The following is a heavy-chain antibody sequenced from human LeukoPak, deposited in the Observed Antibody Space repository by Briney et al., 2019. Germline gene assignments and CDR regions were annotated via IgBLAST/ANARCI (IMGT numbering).Heavy chain of an antibody. D-gene: IGHD6-13*01. CDR1: GGSISSYY. J-gene: IGHJ3*02. Sequence: PSETLSLTCTGSGGSISSYYWSWIRQPAGKGLEWIGRIYTSGNTNYNPSLKSRVTMSVDTSKNQFSLKLSSVTAADTAVYYCARDTDSSSWYPKAAFDIWGQGTMVTVSS. V-gene: IGHV4-4*07. CDR2: IYTSGNT. CDR3: ARDTDSSSWYPKAAFDI.